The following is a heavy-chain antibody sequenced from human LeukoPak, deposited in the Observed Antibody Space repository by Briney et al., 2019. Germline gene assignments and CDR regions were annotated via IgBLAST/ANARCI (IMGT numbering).Heavy chain of an antibody. D-gene: IGHD5-18*01. J-gene: IGHJ4*02. CDR2: IKSYVHGGTT. Sequence: GGSLRLSCRGSGSGFIFSNARMHWVRQAPGKGLDWVVHIKSYVHGGTTEYGAPVKDIFTISRDDSENTVYLQINSLKTEDTAVYYGMDTAMTKSWDYWGQGTLVIVSS. V-gene: IGHV3-15*01. CDR3: MDTAMTKSWDY. CDR1: GSGFIFSNAR.